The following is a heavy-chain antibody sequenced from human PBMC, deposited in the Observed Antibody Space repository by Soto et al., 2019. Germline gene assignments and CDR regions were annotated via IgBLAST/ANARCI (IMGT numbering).Heavy chain of an antibody. CDR2: IYYSGST. CDR1: GGSISSYY. D-gene: IGHD6-6*01. V-gene: IGHV4-59*01. CDR3: ARELDQYSSSSV. Sequence: PSETLSLTCTVSGGSISSYYWSWIRQPPGKGLEWIGYIYYSGSTNYNPSLKSRVTISVDTSKNQFSLKLSSVTAADTAVYYCARELDQYSSSSVWGQGTLVTVSS. J-gene: IGHJ4*02.